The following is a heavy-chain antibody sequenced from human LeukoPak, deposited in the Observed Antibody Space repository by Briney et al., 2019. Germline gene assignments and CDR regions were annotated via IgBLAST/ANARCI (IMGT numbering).Heavy chain of an antibody. D-gene: IGHD3-22*01. V-gene: IGHV4-61*02. CDR1: GGFMRSGSYH. CDR2: IYTSGSP. CDR3: ARELSFDSSGYYFSFDY. Sequence: SETLSLTCTVSGGFMRSGSYHWRWVRQPAGKVLEWIERIYTSGSPNYNPSLKRQFTISVDTAKNPFALELTSGTAAGPAVYYCARELSFDSSGYYFSFDYWGRGTLVTVSS. J-gene: IGHJ4*02.